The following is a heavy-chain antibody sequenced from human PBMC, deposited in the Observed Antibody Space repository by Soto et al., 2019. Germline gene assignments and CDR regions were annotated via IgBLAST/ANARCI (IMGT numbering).Heavy chain of an antibody. CDR2: INPNGGST. CDR3: ARASGYSYPKMSNWFDP. D-gene: IGHD5-18*01. Sequence: GASVKVSCKAPADTFTSYYIHWVRQAPGHGLEWMGIINPNGGSTRFAQTFQGRITMTRDTSTSTVYMELRSLRSEDTAVYYCARASGYSYPKMSNWFDPWGQGTLVTVS. V-gene: IGHV1-46*01. CDR1: ADTFTSYY. J-gene: IGHJ5*02.